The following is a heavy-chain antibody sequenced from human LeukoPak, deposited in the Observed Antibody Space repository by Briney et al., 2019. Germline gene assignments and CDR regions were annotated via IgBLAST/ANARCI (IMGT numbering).Heavy chain of an antibody. CDR2: INHSGST. CDR1: GGSFSGYY. CDR3: ARGYWRSGLFY. D-gene: IGHD2-15*01. V-gene: IGHV4-34*01. Sequence: PSETLSLTCAVYGGSFSGYYWSWIRQPPGKGLEWIGEINHSGSTNYNPSLKSRVTISVDTSKNQFSLKLSSVTAADTAVYYCARGYWRSGLFYWGQGTLVTVSS. J-gene: IGHJ4*02.